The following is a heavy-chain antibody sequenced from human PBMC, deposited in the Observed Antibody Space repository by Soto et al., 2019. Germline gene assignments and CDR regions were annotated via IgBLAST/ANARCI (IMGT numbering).Heavy chain of an antibody. V-gene: IGHV3-48*01. CDR2: ISSSSSTI. CDR1: GFTFSSYS. Sequence: GGSLRLSCAASGFTFSSYSMNWVRQAPGKGLEWVSYISSSSSTIYYADSVKGRFTISRDNAKNSLYLQMNSLRAEDTAVYYCARDLGFVVVPAAMNYFDYWGQGTLVTVSS. J-gene: IGHJ4*02. CDR3: ARDLGFVVVPAAMNYFDY. D-gene: IGHD2-2*01.